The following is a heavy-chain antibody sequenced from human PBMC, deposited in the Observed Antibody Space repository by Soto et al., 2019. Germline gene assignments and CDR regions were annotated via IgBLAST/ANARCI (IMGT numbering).Heavy chain of an antibody. CDR3: ENGWGDWPPRG. J-gene: IGHJ4*02. CDR2: INWNGDKI. V-gene: IGHV3-9*01. Sequence: EVQLVESGGGLVQPGRSLRLSCAASGFTFDDYAMHWVRQAPGKGLEWVSGINWNGDKIGYADSVRGRVTISRHNAKNSVYLQMYRLLPESPAVYYCENGWGDWPPRGWGQGTMVTVSS. D-gene: IGHD3-10*01. CDR1: GFTFDDYA.